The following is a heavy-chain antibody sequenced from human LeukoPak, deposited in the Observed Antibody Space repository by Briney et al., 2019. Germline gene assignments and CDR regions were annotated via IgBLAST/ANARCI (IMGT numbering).Heavy chain of an antibody. CDR2: ISSSSSYI. Sequence: PGGSLRLSCAASGFTFSSYSMNWVRQAPGKGLEWVSYISSSSSYIYYADSVKGRFTISRDNAKNSLYLQMNSLRAEDTAVYYCARDCILSSGWEHDYWGQGTLVTVSS. V-gene: IGHV3-21*05. D-gene: IGHD6-19*01. CDR1: GFTFSSYS. J-gene: IGHJ4*02. CDR3: ARDCILSSGWEHDY.